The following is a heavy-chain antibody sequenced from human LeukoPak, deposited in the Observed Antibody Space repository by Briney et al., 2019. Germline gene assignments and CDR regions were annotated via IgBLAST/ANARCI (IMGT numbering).Heavy chain of an antibody. CDR1: GYSFPSYW. V-gene: IGHV5-51*01. J-gene: IGHJ4*02. Sequence: VESLKISCTGSGYSFPSYWVCLVRPMPVKGLEWMGIIYPGDSDTRYSPSFQGQVTISADKSISTAYLQWSSLKASDTAMYYCARRGFLEEECDYWGQGTLVTVSS. CDR2: IYPGDSDT. CDR3: ARRGFLEEECDY. D-gene: IGHD3-3*01.